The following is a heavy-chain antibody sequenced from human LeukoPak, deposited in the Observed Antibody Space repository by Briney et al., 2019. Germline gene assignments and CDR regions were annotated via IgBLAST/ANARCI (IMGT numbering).Heavy chain of an antibody. J-gene: IGHJ5*02. CDR1: GYTFTAYG. D-gene: IGHD6-13*01. Sequence: ASVKISCKASGYTFTAYGISWVRQAPGQGLEWMGWISAYNGNTNYAQKLQGRVTMTTDTSTSTAYMELRSLRSDDTAVYYCARGGGYSSSFVPRRFDPWGQGTLVTVSS. CDR2: ISAYNGNT. V-gene: IGHV1-18*01. CDR3: ARGGGYSSSFVPRRFDP.